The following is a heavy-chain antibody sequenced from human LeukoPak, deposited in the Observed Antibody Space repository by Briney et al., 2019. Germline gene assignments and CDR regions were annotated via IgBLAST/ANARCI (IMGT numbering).Heavy chain of an antibody. CDR2: IKSKTDGGTT. CDR1: GFTFSNAW. CDR3: TTIAAAGTSWYYYHYMDV. V-gene: IGHV3-15*01. J-gene: IGHJ6*03. D-gene: IGHD6-13*01. Sequence: PGGSLRLSCAASGFTFSNAWMSWVRQAPGKGLEWVGRIKSKTDGGTTDYAAPVKGRFTISRDDSKNTLYLQMNSLKTEDTAVYYCTTIAAAGTSWYYYHYMDVWGKGTTVTVSS.